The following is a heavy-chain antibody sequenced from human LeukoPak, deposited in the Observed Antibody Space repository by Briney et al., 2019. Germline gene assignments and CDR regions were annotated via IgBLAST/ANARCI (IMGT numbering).Heavy chain of an antibody. J-gene: IGHJ4*02. D-gene: IGHD6-19*01. CDR1: GFTVSSNY. V-gene: IGHV3-53*01. Sequence: PGGSLRLSCAASGFTVSSNYMSWVRQAPGKGLEWVSVIYSGGSTYYADSVKGRFTISRDNSKNTLYLQVNSLRAEDTAVYYCAKIHPKYSSGWYYFDYWGQGTLVTVSS. CDR2: IYSGGST. CDR3: AKIHPKYSSGWYYFDY.